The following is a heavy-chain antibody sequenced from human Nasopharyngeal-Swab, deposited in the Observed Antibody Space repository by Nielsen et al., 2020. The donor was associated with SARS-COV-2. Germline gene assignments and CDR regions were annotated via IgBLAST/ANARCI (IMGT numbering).Heavy chain of an antibody. CDR1: GFTFNNYN. V-gene: IGHV3-21*01. D-gene: IGHD3-3*01. CDR2: ISSSSSYI. J-gene: IGHJ6*02. CDR3: ARDGLDYDFWSAYFMDV. Sequence: SCAASGFTFNNYNFNWVRQAPGKGREWGSSISSSSSYIYYADSVKGRFTISRDNAKNSLYLQMNSLRAEDTAVYYCARDGLDYDFWSAYFMDVWGQGTTVTVSS.